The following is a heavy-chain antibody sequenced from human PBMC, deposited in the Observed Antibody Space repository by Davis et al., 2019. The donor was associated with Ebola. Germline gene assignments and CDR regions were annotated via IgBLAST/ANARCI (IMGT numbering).Heavy chain of an antibody. D-gene: IGHD6-19*01. Sequence: ASVKVSCKASGYTFTNYYMHWVRQAPGQGLEWMGMINPNDGRTIYAQKFQGRVTVTRDTSTTTVYMDLSSLRSDDSAVFYCARATFAYNSGWYADYWGPGSLVTVSS. CDR3: ARATFAYNSGWYADY. J-gene: IGHJ4*02. CDR2: INPNDGRT. CDR1: GYTFTNYY. V-gene: IGHV1-46*01.